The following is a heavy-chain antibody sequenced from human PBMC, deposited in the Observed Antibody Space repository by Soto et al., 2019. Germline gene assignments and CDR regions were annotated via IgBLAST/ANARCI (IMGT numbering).Heavy chain of an antibody. CDR2: INPNSGGT. CDR3: ARVRIVVVVAATHIGYYYYGMDV. CDR1: GYTFTGYY. D-gene: IGHD2-15*01. J-gene: IGHJ6*02. V-gene: IGHV1-2*02. Sequence: ASVKVSCKASGYTFTGYYMHWVRQAPGQGLEWMGWINPNSGGTNYAQKFQGRVTMTRDTSISTAYMELSRLRSDDTAVYYCARVRIVVVVAATHIGYYYYGMDVWGQGTTVTVSS.